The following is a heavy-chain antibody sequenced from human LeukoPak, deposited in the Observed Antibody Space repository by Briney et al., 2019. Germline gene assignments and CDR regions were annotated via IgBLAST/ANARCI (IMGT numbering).Heavy chain of an antibody. CDR2: INPNSGGT. V-gene: IGHV1-2*02. Sequence: ASVKVSCKASGYTFTGYYIHWVRQAPGQGLEWMGWINPNSGGTNYAQKFQGRVTMIRDTSISTAYMELSRLRSDDTAVYYCARTRQPSPHFDYWGQGTLVTVSS. J-gene: IGHJ4*02. CDR3: ARTRQPSPHFDY. CDR1: GYTFTGYY. D-gene: IGHD5-18*01.